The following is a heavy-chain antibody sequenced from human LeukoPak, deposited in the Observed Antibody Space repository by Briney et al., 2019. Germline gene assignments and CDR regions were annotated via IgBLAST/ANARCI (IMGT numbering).Heavy chain of an antibody. CDR1: GFTFSAYW. V-gene: IGHV3-7*01. CDR3: VRDCNRASCPYYFDS. Sequence: GGSLRLSCEASGFTFSAYWMSWVRQAPGKGLEWVANIKQDGSQTYHADSVKGRFTISRDNAENSLYLQMSSLRAEDTAVYYCVRDCNRASCPYYFDSWAQGTLVTVSS. D-gene: IGHD2/OR15-2a*01. CDR2: IKQDGSQT. J-gene: IGHJ4*02.